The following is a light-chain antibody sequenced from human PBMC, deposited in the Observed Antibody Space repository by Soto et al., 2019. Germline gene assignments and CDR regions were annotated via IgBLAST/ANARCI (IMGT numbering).Light chain of an antibody. CDR1: QSVSRK. Sequence: TVMAQSPTTLAVSPGGRANLYCRASQSVSRKLAWYQQKPGQTPRLLIYGAATRATDIPARFSRSGSGTEFTLSIISLKSQDSSVYYCQQYNNWHPITFGQGTRLEIK. CDR2: GAA. V-gene: IGKV3D-15*01. CDR3: QQYNNWHPIT. J-gene: IGKJ5*01.